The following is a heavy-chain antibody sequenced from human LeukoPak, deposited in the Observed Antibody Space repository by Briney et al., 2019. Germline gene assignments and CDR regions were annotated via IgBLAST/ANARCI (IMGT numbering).Heavy chain of an antibody. CDR1: GYTFTGYY. V-gene: IGHV1-2*02. CDR2: INPNSGGT. J-gene: IGHJ4*02. CDR3: ARDRGYSYGLFDY. D-gene: IGHD5-18*01. Sequence: GASVKVSCKASGYTFTGYYMHWVRQAPGQGLEWMGWINPNSGGTNYAQKFQGRVTMTRDTSISTAYMELSRLRSDDTAVYYCARDRGYSYGLFDYWGQGTLVTVSS.